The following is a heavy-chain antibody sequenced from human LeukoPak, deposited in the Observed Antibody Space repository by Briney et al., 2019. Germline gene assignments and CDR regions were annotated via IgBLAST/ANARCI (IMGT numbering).Heavy chain of an antibody. CDR3: ASDIVVVPAAMEVPFDY. V-gene: IGHV4-61*02. D-gene: IGHD2-2*01. CDR2: IYTSGST. Sequence: SETLSLTCTVSGGSISSGSYYWSWIRQPAGKGLEWIGRIYTSGSTNYNPSLKSRVTISVDTSKNQFSLKLSSVTAADTAVYYCASDIVVVPAAMEVPFDYWGQGTLVTVSS. J-gene: IGHJ4*02. CDR1: GGSISSGSYY.